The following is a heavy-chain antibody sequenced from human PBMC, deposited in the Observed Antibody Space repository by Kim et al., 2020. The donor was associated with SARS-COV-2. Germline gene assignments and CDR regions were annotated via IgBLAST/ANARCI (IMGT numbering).Heavy chain of an antibody. CDR3: ARALQYIYDFWSGYLHDDY. CDR2: INTNTGNP. D-gene: IGHD3-3*01. J-gene: IGHJ4*02. V-gene: IGHV7-4-1*02. CDR1: GYTFTSYA. Sequence: ASVKVSCKASGYTFTSYAMNWVRQAPGQGLEWMGWINTNTGNPTYAQGFTGRFVFSLDTSVSTAYLQISSLKAEDTAVYYCARALQYIYDFWSGYLHDDYWGQGTLVTVSS.